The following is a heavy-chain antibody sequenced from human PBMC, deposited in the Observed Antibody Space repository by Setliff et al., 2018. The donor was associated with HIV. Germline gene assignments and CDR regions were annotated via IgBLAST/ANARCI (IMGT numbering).Heavy chain of an antibody. V-gene: IGHV4-4*08. J-gene: IGHJ4*02. CDR2: IYTSGST. Sequence: SETLSLTCTVSGGSISSHYWSWIRQPPGKGLEWIGYIYTSGSTNYNPSLKSRVTISVDTSKNQFSLKLSSVTAADTAVYYCARTSEYDFGLTKYLDYWGQGTLVTVSS. CDR3: ARTSEYDFGLTKYLDY. D-gene: IGHD3-3*01. CDR1: GGSISSHY.